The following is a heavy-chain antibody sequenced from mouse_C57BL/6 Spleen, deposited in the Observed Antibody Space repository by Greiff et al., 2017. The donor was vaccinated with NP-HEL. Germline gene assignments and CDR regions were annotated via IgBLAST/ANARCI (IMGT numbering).Heavy chain of an antibody. J-gene: IGHJ4*01. V-gene: IGHV1-64*01. CDR1: GYTFTSYW. CDR2: IHPNSGST. CDR3: ASFYGSSYCAMDY. Sequence: QVQLQQSGAELVKPGASVKLSCKASGYTFTSYWMHWVKQRPGQGLEWIGMIHPNSGSTNYNEKFKSKATLTVDKSSSTAYMQLSSLTSEDSAVYYCASFYGSSYCAMDYWGQGTSVTVSS. D-gene: IGHD1-1*01.